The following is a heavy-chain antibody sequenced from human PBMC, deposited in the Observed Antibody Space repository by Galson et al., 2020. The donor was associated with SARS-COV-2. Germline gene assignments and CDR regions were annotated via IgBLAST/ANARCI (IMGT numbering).Heavy chain of an antibody. CDR2: ISTSGSTI. Sequence: GGSLRLSCAASGFTFSSYEMNCVRQTPGKGLEWVSYISTSGSTIYYADSVTVRFTISSDNAKNSLYLQMNSLRAEDTAVYYCASDYGDYRYYYYGMDVWGQGTTVTVSS. J-gene: IGHJ6*02. CDR3: ASDYGDYRYYYYGMDV. CDR1: GFTFSSYE. V-gene: IGHV3-48*03. D-gene: IGHD4-17*01.